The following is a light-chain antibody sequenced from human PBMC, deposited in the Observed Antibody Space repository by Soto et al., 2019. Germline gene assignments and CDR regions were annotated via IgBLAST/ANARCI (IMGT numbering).Light chain of an antibody. Sequence: QSALTQPASVSGSPGQSITISCTGTSSDVGGYNYVSWYQQHPGKAPKLMIYEVFNRPSGVYNRFSGSRSGNTASLPISGLQAEDEAEYYCNSYTSSTTFVFGTGTKLTVL. CDR2: EVF. V-gene: IGLV2-14*01. CDR1: SSDVGGYNY. CDR3: NSYTSSTTFV. J-gene: IGLJ1*01.